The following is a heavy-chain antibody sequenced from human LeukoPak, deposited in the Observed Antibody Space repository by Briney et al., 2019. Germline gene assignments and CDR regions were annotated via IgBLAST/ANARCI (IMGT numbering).Heavy chain of an antibody. CDR2: IYYSGST. J-gene: IGHJ4*02. Sequence: SETLSLTCTVSGGSISSGDYYWSWIRQPPGKGLEWIGYIYYSGSTYYNPSLKSRVTISVDTSKNQFSLKLSSVTAADTAVYYCARGNYDFWSGSIYFDYWGQGTLVTVSS. CDR3: ARGNYDFWSGSIYFDY. V-gene: IGHV4-30-4*08. D-gene: IGHD3-3*01. CDR1: GGSISSGDYY.